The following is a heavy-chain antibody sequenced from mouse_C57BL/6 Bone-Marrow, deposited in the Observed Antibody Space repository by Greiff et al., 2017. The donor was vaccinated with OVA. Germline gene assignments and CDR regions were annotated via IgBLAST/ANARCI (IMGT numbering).Heavy chain of an antibody. CDR3: ARLVTTPWFAY. J-gene: IGHJ3*01. CDR2: ISNGGGST. V-gene: IGHV5-12*01. Sequence: DVKLVESGGGLVQPGGSLKLSCAASGFTFSDYYMYWVRQTPEKRLEWVAYISNGGGSTYYPDTVKGRFTISRDNAKNTLYLQMSRLKSEDTAMYYCARLVTTPWFAYWGQGTLVTVSA. CDR1: GFTFSDYY. D-gene: IGHD2-2*01.